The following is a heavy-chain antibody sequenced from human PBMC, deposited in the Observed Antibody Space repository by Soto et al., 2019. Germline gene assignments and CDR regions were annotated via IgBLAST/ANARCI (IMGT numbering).Heavy chain of an antibody. V-gene: IGHV1-2*04. Sequence: ASVKVSCKASGYTFTGYYMHWVRQAPGQGLEWMGWINPNSGGTNYAQKFQGWVTMTRDTSISTAYMELSRLRSDDTAVYYCARVFQGYSGGSCYDYWGQGTLVTVSS. CDR2: INPNSGGT. D-gene: IGHD2-15*01. CDR1: GYTFTGYY. CDR3: ARVFQGYSGGSCYDY. J-gene: IGHJ4*02.